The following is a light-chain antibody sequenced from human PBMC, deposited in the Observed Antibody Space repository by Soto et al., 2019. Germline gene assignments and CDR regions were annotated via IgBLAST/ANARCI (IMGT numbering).Light chain of an antibody. CDR1: QSVSSY. J-gene: IGKJ3*01. Sequence: EIVLTQSPATLSLSPGERATLSCRASQSVSSYLAWYQQKPGQAPRLLIYDASNRATGIPARFSGSGSGTDFTLTISSLEPEDFAVXXXXXXSNWPPLFTFGPGTKVDIK. CDR2: DAS. V-gene: IGKV3-11*01. CDR3: XXXSNWPPLFT.